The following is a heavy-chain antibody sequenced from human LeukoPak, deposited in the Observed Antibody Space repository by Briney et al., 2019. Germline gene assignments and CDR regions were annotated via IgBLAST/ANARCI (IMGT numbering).Heavy chain of an antibody. Sequence: SETLSLTCTVSGGSISSYYWSWIRQPPGKGLEWIGYIYYSGSTNYNPSLKSRVTISVDTSKNQFFLKLSSVTAADTAVYYCARHKKDSHFDYWGQGTLVTVSS. CDR1: GGSISSYY. V-gene: IGHV4-59*08. D-gene: IGHD3/OR15-3a*01. CDR2: IYYSGST. J-gene: IGHJ4*02. CDR3: ARHKKDSHFDY.